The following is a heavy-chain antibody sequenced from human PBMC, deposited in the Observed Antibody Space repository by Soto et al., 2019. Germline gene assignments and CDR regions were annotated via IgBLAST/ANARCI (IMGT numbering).Heavy chain of an antibody. D-gene: IGHD6-13*01. Sequence: GGSLRLSCAASGFTFSSYAMSWVRQAPGKGLEWVSAISGSGGSTYYADSVKGRFTISRDNSKNTLYLQMNSLRAEDTAVYYCAKYPYPNSSSHRIVGHYFDYWGQGTLVTVSS. J-gene: IGHJ4*02. CDR1: GFTFSSYA. CDR3: AKYPYPNSSSHRIVGHYFDY. V-gene: IGHV3-23*01. CDR2: ISGSGGST.